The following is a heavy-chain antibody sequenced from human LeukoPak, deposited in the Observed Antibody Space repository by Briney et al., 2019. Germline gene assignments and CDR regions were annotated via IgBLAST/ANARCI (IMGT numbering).Heavy chain of an antibody. CDR3: AKMGSIVVVPAAIISQPDY. J-gene: IGHJ4*02. Sequence: GGSLRLSCAASGFTFSSYAMHWVRQAPSKGLEWVAVISYDGSNKYYADSVKGRFTISRDNSKNTLYLQMNSLRAEDTAVYYCAKMGSIVVVPAAIISQPDYWGQGTLVTVSS. D-gene: IGHD2-2*01. CDR1: GFTFSSYA. V-gene: IGHV3-30*04. CDR2: ISYDGSNK.